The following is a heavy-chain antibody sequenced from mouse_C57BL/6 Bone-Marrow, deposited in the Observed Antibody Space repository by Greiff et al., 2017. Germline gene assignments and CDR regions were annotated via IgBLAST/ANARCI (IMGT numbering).Heavy chain of an antibody. CDR2: IRYDGSN. V-gene: IGHV3-6*01. J-gene: IGHJ4*01. Sequence: EVQVVESGPGLVKPSQSLSLTCSVTGYSITSGYYWNWIRQVPGNKLEWMGYIRYDGSNNYNPPLKNRISLTRATSKNQFFLKLNSVTTEDTATYYWARVITTVVADYYAMVYWGQGTSVTVSS. D-gene: IGHD1-1*01. CDR3: ARVITTVVADYYAMVY. CDR1: GYSITSGYY.